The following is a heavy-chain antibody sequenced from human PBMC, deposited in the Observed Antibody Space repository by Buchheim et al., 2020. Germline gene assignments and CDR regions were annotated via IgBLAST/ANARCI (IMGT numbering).Heavy chain of an antibody. Sequence: QVQLQESGPGLVKPSETLSLTCTVSGGSISSYYWSWIRQPPGKGLEWIGYIYYSGSTNYNPPLKSRVTISVDTSKNQFSLKLSSVTAADTAVYYCARGPGDFYYYGMDVWGQGTT. CDR2: IYYSGST. CDR1: GGSISSYY. CDR3: ARGPGDFYYYGMDV. V-gene: IGHV4-59*01. J-gene: IGHJ6*02. D-gene: IGHD7-27*01.